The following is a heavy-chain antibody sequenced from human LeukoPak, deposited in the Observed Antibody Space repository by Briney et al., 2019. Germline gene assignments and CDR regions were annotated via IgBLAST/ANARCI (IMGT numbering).Heavy chain of an antibody. D-gene: IGHD6-19*01. V-gene: IGHV3-23*01. CDR2: ISASGGST. J-gene: IGHJ5*02. CDR3: AKGLSSGWYGESGS. CDR1: GLTFSYYA. Sequence: GGSLRLSCAASGLTFSYYAMSWVRQAPGKGLEWVSAISASGGSTDYADSVKGRFTISRDNSKNTLYLQMNSLRAEDTAVFYCAKGLSSGWYGESGSWGQGALVTVSS.